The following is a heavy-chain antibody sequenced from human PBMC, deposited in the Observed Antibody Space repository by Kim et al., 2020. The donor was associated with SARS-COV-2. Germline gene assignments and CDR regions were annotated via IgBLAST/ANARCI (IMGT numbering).Heavy chain of an antibody. D-gene: IGHD5-12*01. Sequence: GGSLRLSCAASGFTFSSYGMHWVRQAPGKGLEWVAVISYDGSNKYYADSVKGRFTISRDNSKNTLYLQMNSLRAEDTAVYYCAKDGGSDYDFDYWGQGTL. CDR3: AKDGGSDYDFDY. CDR1: GFTFSSYG. V-gene: IGHV3-30*18. J-gene: IGHJ4*02. CDR2: ISYDGSNK.